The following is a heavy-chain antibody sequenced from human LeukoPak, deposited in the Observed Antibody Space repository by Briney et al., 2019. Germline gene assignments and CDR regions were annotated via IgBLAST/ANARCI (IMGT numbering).Heavy chain of an antibody. Sequence: PWGSLRLSCAASGFTFSNYGMHWVRQAPGKGLEWVAVISYDGSNKYYADSVKGRFTISRDNSKNTLYLQMNSLRAEDTAVYYCAKEYYYDSRSGGILDYWGQGTLVTVPS. D-gene: IGHD3-22*01. CDR1: GFTFSNYG. CDR2: ISYDGSNK. J-gene: IGHJ4*02. CDR3: AKEYYYDSRSGGILDY. V-gene: IGHV3-30*18.